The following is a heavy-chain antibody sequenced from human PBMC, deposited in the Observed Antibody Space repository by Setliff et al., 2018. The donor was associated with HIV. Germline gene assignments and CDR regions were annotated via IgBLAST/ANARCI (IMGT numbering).Heavy chain of an antibody. V-gene: IGHV4-39*07. J-gene: IGHJ3*01. D-gene: IGHD7-27*01. CDR2: IYCSGST. Sequence: SETLSLTCTVSGDSISSSSYYWGWIRQPPGKGLAWIGSIYCSGSTFYNPSLKSRVTISIDTSKNQFSLKLSFVTAAATAVYYCARGAGDRGDAFDVWGQGTMVTVSS. CDR3: ARGAGDRGDAFDV. CDR1: GDSISSSSYY.